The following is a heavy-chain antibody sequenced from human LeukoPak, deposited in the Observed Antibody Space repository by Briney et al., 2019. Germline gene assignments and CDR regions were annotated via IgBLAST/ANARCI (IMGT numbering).Heavy chain of an antibody. J-gene: IGHJ4*02. CDR1: GYTFTGYY. CDR2: INPNSGGT. Sequence: GASVKVSCKASGYTFTGYYMHWVRQAPGQGLEWMGWINPNSGGTNYAQKFQGRVTTTRDTSISTAYMELSRLRSDDTAVYYCARDEREGRYSYGLFDYWGQGTLVTVSS. CDR3: ARDEREGRYSYGLFDY. V-gene: IGHV1-2*02. D-gene: IGHD5-18*01.